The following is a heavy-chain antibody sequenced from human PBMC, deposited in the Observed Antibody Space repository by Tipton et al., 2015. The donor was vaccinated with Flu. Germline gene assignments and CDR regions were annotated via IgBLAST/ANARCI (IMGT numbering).Heavy chain of an antibody. CDR1: GFTFSGFG. V-gene: IGHV3-33*01. CDR2: IWFDGTKK. J-gene: IGHJ2*01. Sequence: SLRLSCAASGFTFSGFGMHWVRQAPGEGLEWVAAIWFDGTKKYYADSVKGRFTISRDNSKSTLSLQMNSLRVEDTATYYCATPTADFDLWGRGTLVIVSS. D-gene: IGHD1-1*01. CDR3: ATPTADFDL.